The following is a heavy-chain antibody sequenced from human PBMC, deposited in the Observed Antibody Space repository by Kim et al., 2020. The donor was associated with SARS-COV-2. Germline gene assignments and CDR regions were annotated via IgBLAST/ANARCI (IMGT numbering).Heavy chain of an antibody. D-gene: IGHD1-1*01. CDR1: GFTVSSNY. Sequence: GGSLRLSCAASGFTVSSNYMSWVRQAPGKGLEWVSVIYSGGSTYYADSVKGRFTISRDNSKNTLYLQMNSLRAEDTAVYYCAIHPRGWNDVEFDYWGQGTLVTVSS. J-gene: IGHJ4*02. V-gene: IGHV3-53*01. CDR3: AIHPRGWNDVEFDY. CDR2: IYSGGST.